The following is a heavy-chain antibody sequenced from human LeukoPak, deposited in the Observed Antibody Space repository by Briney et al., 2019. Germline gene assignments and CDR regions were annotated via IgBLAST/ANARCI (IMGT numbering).Heavy chain of an antibody. CDR1: GGSFSDYY. D-gene: IGHD5-18*01. Sequence: SETLSLTCSVYGGSFSDYYWSWIRQPPGKGLEWIAEINHSGSTNYNPSLKSRVTISVDTSKNQFSLKLSSVTAADTAVYYCARHRRYSYGPFDPWGQGTLVTVSS. V-gene: IGHV4-34*01. CDR2: INHSGST. CDR3: ARHRRYSYGPFDP. J-gene: IGHJ5*02.